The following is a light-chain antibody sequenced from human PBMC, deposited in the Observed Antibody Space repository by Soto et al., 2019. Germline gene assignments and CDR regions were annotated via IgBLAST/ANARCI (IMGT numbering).Light chain of an antibody. Sequence: EIVLTQSPGTLSLSPGERVTLSCRASQSISSSNLAWYQQRPGQAPRLLIYGASNRATGIPDRFSGAGSGTDFKLTTSRLVAKACAVYSCQQYGNCLPYTFGQGTKLDIE. CDR1: QSISSSN. V-gene: IGKV3-20*01. J-gene: IGKJ2*01. CDR3: QQYGNCLPYT. CDR2: GAS.